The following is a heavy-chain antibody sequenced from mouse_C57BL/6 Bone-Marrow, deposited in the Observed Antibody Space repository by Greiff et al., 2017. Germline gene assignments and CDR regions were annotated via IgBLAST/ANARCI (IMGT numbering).Heavy chain of an antibody. J-gene: IGHJ1*03. CDR2: MYPGSGST. D-gene: IGHD2-5*01. V-gene: IGHV1-55*01. CDR3: ARPYYSNYWYFDV. CDR1: GYTFTSYW. Sequence: QVQLKQPGAELVKPGASVKMSCKASGYTFTSYWITWVKQRPVQGLEWIGDMYPGSGSTNYNEKFKSKATLTVDTSSSTAYMQLSSLTSEDSAVYYCARPYYSNYWYFDVWGTGTTVAVSS.